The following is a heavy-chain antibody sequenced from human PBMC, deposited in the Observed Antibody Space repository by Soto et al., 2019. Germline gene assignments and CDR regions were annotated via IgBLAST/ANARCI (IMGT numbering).Heavy chain of an antibody. J-gene: IGHJ4*02. D-gene: IGHD3-9*01. Sequence: SETLSLTCTVSGGSISSYYWSWIRQPPGKGLEWIGYIYYSGSTNYNPSLKSRVTISVDTSKNQFSLKLSSVTAADTAVYYCARLARAGRYFDWLLYFDYWGQGTLVTVSS. CDR1: GGSISSYY. CDR3: ARLARAGRYFDWLLYFDY. V-gene: IGHV4-59*08. CDR2: IYYSGST.